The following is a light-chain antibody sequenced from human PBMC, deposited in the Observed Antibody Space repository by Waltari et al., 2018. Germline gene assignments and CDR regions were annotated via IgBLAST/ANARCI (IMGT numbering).Light chain of an antibody. J-gene: IGKJ1*01. CDR2: KAS. CDR1: QRPINW. V-gene: IGKV1-5*03. Sequence: DIQMTQSPSTLSASVGARVTITCRASQRPINWLACFQQKPGKAPKLLIYKASNLESGVPSRFSGSGSGTEFTLTISSLQPDDFATYYCQQYMTNSWTFGQGTRVEVK. CDR3: QQYMTNSWT.